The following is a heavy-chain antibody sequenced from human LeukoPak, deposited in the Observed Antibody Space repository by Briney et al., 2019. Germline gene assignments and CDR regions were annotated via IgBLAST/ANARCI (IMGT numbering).Heavy chain of an antibody. CDR3: ARGDYCFDY. V-gene: IGHV3-74*01. CDR2: INSDGTST. Sequence: GGSLRLSCAASGFTFSSYWMHWVRQAPGKGLVWVSRINSDGTSTSYADSVKDRFTISRDNAKNTVYLQTNSLRAEDTAVYCCARGDYCFDYWGQGTLVTVSS. CDR1: GFTFSSYW. J-gene: IGHJ4*02. D-gene: IGHD2/OR15-2a*01.